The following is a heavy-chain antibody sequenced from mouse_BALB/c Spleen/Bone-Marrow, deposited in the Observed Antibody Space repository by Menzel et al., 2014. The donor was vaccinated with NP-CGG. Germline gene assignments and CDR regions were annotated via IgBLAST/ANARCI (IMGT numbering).Heavy chain of an antibody. CDR2: IWGGGST. J-gene: IGHJ4*01. D-gene: IGHD2-1*01. CDR3: ARIYGIFEAMDY. CDR1: GFSLSRYS. Sequence: GQLKQSGPGLVPPSQSLMISCTVSGFSLSRYSVHWVRQPPGKGLEWLGMIWGGGSTDYNSAIKSRLIISKDNSKSHVFLKMNGLQTYATAMYYCARIYGIFEAMDYWNQATSAAVSS. V-gene: IGHV2-6-4*01.